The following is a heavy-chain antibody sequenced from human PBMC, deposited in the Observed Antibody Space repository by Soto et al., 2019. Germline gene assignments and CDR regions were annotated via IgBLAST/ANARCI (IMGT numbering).Heavy chain of an antibody. CDR1: GGSISSSSYY. CDR2: IYYSGST. CDR3: ARAGSGTGLRWANIGYYGMDV. Sequence: SETLSLTCTVSGGSISSSSYYWGWIRQPPGKGLEWIGSIYYSGSTYYNPSLKSRVTISVDTSKNQFSLKLSSVTAADTAVYYCARAGSGTGLRWANIGYYGMDVCGQGTTVTVYS. J-gene: IGHJ6*02. D-gene: IGHD5-12*01. V-gene: IGHV4-39*01.